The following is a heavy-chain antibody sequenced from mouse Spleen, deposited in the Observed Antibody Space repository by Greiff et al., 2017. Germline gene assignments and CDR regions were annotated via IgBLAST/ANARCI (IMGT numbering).Heavy chain of an antibody. Sequence: EVKLMESGPGLVKPSQSLSLTCSVTGYSITSGYYWNWIRQFPGNKLEWMGYISYDGSNNYNPSLKNRISITRDTSKNQFFLKLNSVTTEDTATYYCAFTTATAWFAYWGQGTLVTVSA. J-gene: IGHJ3*01. CDR2: ISYDGSN. D-gene: IGHD1-2*01. CDR3: AFTTATAWFAY. CDR1: GYSITSGYY. V-gene: IGHV3-6*01.